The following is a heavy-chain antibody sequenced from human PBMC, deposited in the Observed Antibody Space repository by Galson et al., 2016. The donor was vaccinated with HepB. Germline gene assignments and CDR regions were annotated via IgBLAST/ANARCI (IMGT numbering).Heavy chain of an antibody. CDR2: IIPGFGTP. CDR1: AGTFNNLA. Sequence: SCKAAAGTFNNLAISWVRQAPGQGLEWMGVIIPGFGTPNYAQKFQGRVTITADEVTTTAYMELSSLRSEDSAVYYCASPLLLFRQKMYYYYGMDVWGQGTTVAVSS. D-gene: IGHD3-16*01. V-gene: IGHV1-69*01. CDR3: ASPLLLFRQKMYYYYGMDV. J-gene: IGHJ6*02.